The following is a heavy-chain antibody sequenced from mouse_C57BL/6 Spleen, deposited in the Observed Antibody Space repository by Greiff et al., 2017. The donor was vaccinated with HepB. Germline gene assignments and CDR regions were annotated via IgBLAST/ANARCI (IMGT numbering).Heavy chain of an antibody. CDR3: AREEDYYGSSFAY. D-gene: IGHD1-1*01. CDR2: IDPSDSET. CDR1: GYTFTSYW. V-gene: IGHV1-52*01. Sequence: VQLQQPGAELVRPGSSVKLSCKASGYTFTSYWMHWVKQRPIQGLEWIGNIDPSDSETHYNQKFKDKATLTVDKSSSTAYMQLSSLTSEDSAVYYCAREEDYYGSSFAYWGQGTLVTVSA. J-gene: IGHJ3*01.